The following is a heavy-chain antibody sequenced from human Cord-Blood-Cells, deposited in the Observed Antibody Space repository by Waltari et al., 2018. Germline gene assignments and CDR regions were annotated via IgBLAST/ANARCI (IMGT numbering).Heavy chain of an antibody. D-gene: IGHD1-7*01. CDR2: IKQDGSEK. Sequence: EVQLVESGGGLVQPGGSLRLSCAASGFTFSSYWMSWVRQAPGKGLGWVANIKQDGSEKYYVDAVKGRFTISRDNAKNSLYLQMNSLRAEDTAVYYCARDGTGTRMLESYWGQGTLVTVSS. V-gene: IGHV3-7*01. CDR3: ARDGTGTRMLESY. CDR1: GFTFSSYW. J-gene: IGHJ4*02.